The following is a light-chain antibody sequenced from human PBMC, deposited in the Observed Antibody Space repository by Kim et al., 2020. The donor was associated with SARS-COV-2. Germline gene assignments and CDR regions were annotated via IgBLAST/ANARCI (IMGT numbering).Light chain of an antibody. CDR3: LQYNSYPWV. Sequence: ASTVGRVTITCRASEDLNRILAWYQQNPGKDTKLLIHTTCILQSGVPSRYSGSESGTDFTLTISGLESEDFGTYYCLQYNSYPWVFGDGTKVYIK. V-gene: IGKV1-8*01. CDR1: EDLNRI. CDR2: TTC. J-gene: IGKJ1*01.